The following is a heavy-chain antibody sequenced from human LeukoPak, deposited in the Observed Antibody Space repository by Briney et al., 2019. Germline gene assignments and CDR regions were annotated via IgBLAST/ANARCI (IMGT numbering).Heavy chain of an antibody. CDR3: AKDRRKVAVAGTDY. CDR1: GFTFSSYA. Sequence: TGGSLRLSCAASGFTFSSYAMRWVRQAPGKGLEWVTAISGSGGSTYYADSVKGRFTISRDNSKNTLYLQMNSLRAEDTAVYYCAKDRRKVAVAGTDYWGQGTLVTVSS. J-gene: IGHJ4*02. V-gene: IGHV3-23*01. CDR2: ISGSGGST. D-gene: IGHD6-19*01.